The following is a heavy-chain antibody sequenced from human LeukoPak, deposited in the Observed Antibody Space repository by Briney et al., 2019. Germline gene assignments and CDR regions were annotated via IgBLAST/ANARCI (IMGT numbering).Heavy chain of an antibody. CDR1: GYTFTIYG. D-gene: IGHD6-13*01. V-gene: IGHV1-18*01. CDR3: ARPRRIQLPYPASSSWYDGAGWFDP. J-gene: IGHJ5*02. CDR2: ISAYNGNT. Sequence: ASVKVSCKASGYTFTIYGISWVRQAPGQGLEWMGWISAYNGNTNYAQKLQGRVTMTTDTSTSTAYMELRSLRSDDTAVYYCARPRRIQLPYPASSSWYDGAGWFDPWGQGTLVTVSS.